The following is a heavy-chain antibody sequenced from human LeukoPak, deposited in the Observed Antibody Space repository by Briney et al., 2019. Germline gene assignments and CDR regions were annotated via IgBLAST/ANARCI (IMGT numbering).Heavy chain of an antibody. CDR1: GGTFSSYA. CDR2: IIPIFGTA. J-gene: IGHJ4*02. V-gene: IGHV1-69*05. CDR3: ARDQEGFDY. Sequence: ASVKVSCKASGGTFSSYAISWVRQAPGQGLEWMGGIIPIFGTASYAQKFQGRVTVTRDTSTSTVHMELSGLRSEDTAVYYCARDQEGFDYWGQGTLVTVSS.